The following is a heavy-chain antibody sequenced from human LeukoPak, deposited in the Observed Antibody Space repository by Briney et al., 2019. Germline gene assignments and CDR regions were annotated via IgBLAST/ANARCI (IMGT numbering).Heavy chain of an antibody. V-gene: IGHV3-15*01. CDR1: GFSFSNAW. CDR3: ATERGYSSSLTFDY. J-gene: IGHJ4*02. CDR2: IKTKTDGGTA. D-gene: IGHD6-6*01. Sequence: NPGGSLRLSCAASGFSFSNAWMSWVRQAPGKGLEWVGRIKTKTDGGTADYAAPVKGRFTISRDDSRSMLYLQMNSLKTEDTAVYFCATERGYSSSLTFDYWGQGTLVTVSS.